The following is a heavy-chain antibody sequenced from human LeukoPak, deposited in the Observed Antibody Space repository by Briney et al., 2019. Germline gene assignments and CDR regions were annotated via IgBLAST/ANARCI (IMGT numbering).Heavy chain of an antibody. J-gene: IGHJ4*02. CDR2: INHSGST. Sequence: SETLSLTCAVHGGSFSGYYWSWIRQPPGKGLEWIGEINHSGSTNYNPSLKSRVTISVDTSNNQFSLKLSSVTAADTAVYYCARAVGARVPFDYWGQGTLVTVSS. V-gene: IGHV4-34*01. CDR1: GGSFSGYY. CDR3: ARAVGARVPFDY. D-gene: IGHD1-26*01.